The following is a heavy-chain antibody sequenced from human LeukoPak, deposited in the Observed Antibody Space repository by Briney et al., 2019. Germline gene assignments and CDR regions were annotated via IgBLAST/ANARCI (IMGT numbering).Heavy chain of an antibody. CDR1: GGSISSYY. J-gene: IGHJ4*02. CDR2: IYYSGST. CDR3: ARRVSVAGLVYFDY. V-gene: IGHV4-59*08. D-gene: IGHD6-19*01. Sequence: SETLSLTCTLSGGSISSYYWSWLRQPPGKGLEWIRYIYYSGSTNYNPSLKSRVTISVDTSNNQFSLKLSSVTAADSAVYYCARRVSVAGLVYFDYWGQGTLVTVCS.